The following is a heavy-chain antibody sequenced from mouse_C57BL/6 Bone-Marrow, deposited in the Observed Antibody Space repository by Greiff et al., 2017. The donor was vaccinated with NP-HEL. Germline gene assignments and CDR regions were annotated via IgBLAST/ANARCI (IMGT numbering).Heavy chain of an antibody. CDR1: GFNIKDDY. D-gene: IGHD4-1*01. J-gene: IGHJ3*01. CDR3: TTRWEIFAY. Sequence: EVQRVESGAELVRPGASVKLSCTASGFNIKDDYMHWVKQRPEQGLEWIGWIDPENGDTEYASKFQGKATITADTSSNTAYLQLSSLTSEDTAVYYCTTRWEIFAYWGQGTLVTVSA. CDR2: IDPENGDT. V-gene: IGHV14-4*01.